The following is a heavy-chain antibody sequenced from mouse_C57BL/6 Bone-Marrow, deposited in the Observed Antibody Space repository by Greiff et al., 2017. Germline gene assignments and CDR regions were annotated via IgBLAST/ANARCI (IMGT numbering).Heavy chain of an antibody. Sequence: EVQLVESGGGLVQPKGSLKLSCAASGFSFNTYAMNWVRQAPGKGLEWVARIRSKSNNYATYYADSVKDRFTISRDDSESMLYLQMNNLKTEDTAMYYCVRHEGIGSPCAMDYWGQGTSVTVSS. CDR3: VRHEGIGSPCAMDY. CDR2: IRSKSNNYAT. J-gene: IGHJ4*01. CDR1: GFSFNTYA. V-gene: IGHV10-1*01.